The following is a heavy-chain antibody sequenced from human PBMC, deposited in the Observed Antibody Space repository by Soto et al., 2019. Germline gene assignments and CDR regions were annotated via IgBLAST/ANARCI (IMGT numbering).Heavy chain of an antibody. Sequence: QVQLQQWGAGLLKPSETLSLTCAVYGGSFSGYYWSWIRQPPGKGLEWLGEINHSGSTNYNPSLKSRVTISVDTSKNQFSLKLSSVTAADTAVYYCARVRAGDCSSTSCYTDAFDIWGQGTMVTVSS. CDR3: ARVRAGDCSSTSCYTDAFDI. D-gene: IGHD2-2*02. CDR2: INHSGST. J-gene: IGHJ3*02. V-gene: IGHV4-34*01. CDR1: GGSFSGYY.